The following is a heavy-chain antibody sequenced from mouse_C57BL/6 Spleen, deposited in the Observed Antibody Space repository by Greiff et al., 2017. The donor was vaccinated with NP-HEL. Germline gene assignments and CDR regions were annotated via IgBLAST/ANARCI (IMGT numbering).Heavy chain of an antibody. CDR1: GYTFTDYY. CDR2: IGPGSGST. J-gene: IGHJ4*01. CDR3: ARRFITTVVAYYAMDY. Sequence: VQLQQSGAELVKPGASVKISCKASGYTFTDYYINWVKQRPGQGLEWIGKIGPGSGSTYYNEKFKGKATLTADKSSSTAYMQLSSLTSEDSAVYFCARRFITTVVAYYAMDYWGQGTSVTVSS. V-gene: IGHV1-77*01. D-gene: IGHD1-1*01.